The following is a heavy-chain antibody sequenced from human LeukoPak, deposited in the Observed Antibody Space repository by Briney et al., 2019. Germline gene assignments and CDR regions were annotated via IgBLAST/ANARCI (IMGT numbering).Heavy chain of an antibody. V-gene: IGHV4-39*01. CDR3: ASSPVEFSYDGSGYYPYGFDY. CDR2: ISYSGST. J-gene: IGHJ4*02. D-gene: IGHD3-22*01. CDR1: GGSISSSSYY. Sequence: SETLSLTCTVSGGSISSSSYYWGWIRQPPGKGLEWIGSISYSGSTYYNPSLKSRVTISVDTSKNQFSLKLNSVTAADTAVYYCASSPVEFSYDGSGYYPYGFDYWGQGTLVTVSS.